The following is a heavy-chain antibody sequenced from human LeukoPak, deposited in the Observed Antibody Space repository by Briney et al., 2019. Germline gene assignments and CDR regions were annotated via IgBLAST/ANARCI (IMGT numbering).Heavy chain of an antibody. CDR1: GGSFSGYY. Sequence: SETLPLTCAVYGGSFSGYYWSWIRQPPGKGLEWIGEINHSGSTNYNPSLKSRVTISVDTSKNQFSLKLSSVTAADTAVYYCARGRLWLVDYWGQGTLVTVSS. CDR2: INHSGST. D-gene: IGHD6-19*01. V-gene: IGHV4-34*01. J-gene: IGHJ4*02. CDR3: ARGRLWLVDY.